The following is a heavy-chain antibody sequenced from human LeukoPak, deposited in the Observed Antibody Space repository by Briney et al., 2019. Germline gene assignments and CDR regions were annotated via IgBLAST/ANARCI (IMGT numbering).Heavy chain of an antibody. CDR3: ASSYTQLWLHFQH. CDR1: GYTFTGYY. CDR2: INPNSGGT. Sequence: ASVNVSCKASGYTFTGYYMHWVRQAPGQGLEWMGWINPNSGGTNYAQKFQGRVTMTRDTSISTAYMELSRLRSDDTAVYYCASSYTQLWLHFQHWGQGTLVTVSS. V-gene: IGHV1-2*02. D-gene: IGHD5-18*01. J-gene: IGHJ1*01.